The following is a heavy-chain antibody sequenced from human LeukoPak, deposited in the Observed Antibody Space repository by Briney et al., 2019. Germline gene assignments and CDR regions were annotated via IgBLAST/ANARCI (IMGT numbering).Heavy chain of an antibody. D-gene: IGHD1-26*01. CDR1: GFTFNTHS. J-gene: IGHJ4*02. CDR2: ISRGIGTI. CDR3: ARLWGGYSGSAY. V-gene: IGHV3-48*01. Sequence: GGSLRLSCAVSGFTFNTHSMKWVRQAPGKGLEWIAYISRGIGTIHYADSVKGRFTISRDNAKNSVYLQMNSLRAEDTAVYYCARLWGGYSGSAYWGQGTMVTVPS.